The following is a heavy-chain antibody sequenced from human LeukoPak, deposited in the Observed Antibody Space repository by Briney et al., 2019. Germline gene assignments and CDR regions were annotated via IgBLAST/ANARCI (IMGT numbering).Heavy chain of an antibody. CDR1: GFTFSSYA. D-gene: IGHD3-22*01. CDR3: ARVLTRYYDSSGPIDAFDI. Sequence: GRSLRLSCAASGFTFSSYAMHWVRQAPGKGLEWVAVISYDGSNKYYADSVKGRFTISRDNSKNTLYLQMNSLRAEDTAVYYCARVLTRYYDSSGPIDAFDIWGQGTMVTVSS. V-gene: IGHV3-30-3*01. CDR2: ISYDGSNK. J-gene: IGHJ3*02.